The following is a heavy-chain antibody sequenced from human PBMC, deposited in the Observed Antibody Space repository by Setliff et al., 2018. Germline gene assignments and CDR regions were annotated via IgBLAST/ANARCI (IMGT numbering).Heavy chain of an antibody. D-gene: IGHD3-22*01. CDR2: IYSNENT. J-gene: IGHJ4*02. CDR3: RVWVDMIEVDS. CDR1: GGSISSYF. V-gene: IGHV4-4*07. Sequence: PSETLSLTCSVSGGSISSYFWNWVRQPAGKGLEWIGRIYSNENTNYNPSLKSRVTMSVDTSKNQFSLKLTSVTAADTAVYYCRVWVDMIEVDSWAQGTLVTVSS.